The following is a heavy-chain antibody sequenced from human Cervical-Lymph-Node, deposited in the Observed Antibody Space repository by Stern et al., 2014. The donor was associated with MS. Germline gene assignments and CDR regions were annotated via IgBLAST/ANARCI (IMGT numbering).Heavy chain of an antibody. CDR3: ARDYEDTSMLFDH. CDR2: SSDDGNHK. D-gene: IGHD2-8*01. Sequence: VQLVESGGAEVQPGRSLRLSCAASGFTFSSYGMHWVRQAPGKGLEWVTVSSDDGNHKDYAACVKGRFTISRDNSKNTLHLQMNSVTPDDTAIYYCARDYEDTSMLFDHWGQGTLVTVSS. CDR1: GFTFSSYG. V-gene: IGHV3-30*03. J-gene: IGHJ4*02.